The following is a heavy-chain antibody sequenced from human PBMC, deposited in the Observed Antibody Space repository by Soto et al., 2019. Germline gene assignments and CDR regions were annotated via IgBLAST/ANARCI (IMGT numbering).Heavy chain of an antibody. D-gene: IGHD2-21*02. V-gene: IGHV3-23*01. Sequence: PGGSLRLSCAASGFTFSSYAMSWVRQAPGKGLEWVSAISGRGGSTYYADSVKGRFTISRDNSKNTLYLQMNSLRAEDTAVYYCARYIVVVTATYAFDIWGQGTMVTVSS. CDR1: GFTFSSYA. CDR2: ISGRGGST. CDR3: ARYIVVVTATYAFDI. J-gene: IGHJ3*02.